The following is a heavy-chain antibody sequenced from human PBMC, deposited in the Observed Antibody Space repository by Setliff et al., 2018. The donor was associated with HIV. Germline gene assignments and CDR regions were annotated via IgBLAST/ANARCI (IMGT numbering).Heavy chain of an antibody. D-gene: IGHD1-26*01. CDR2: IYHSGST. Sequence: SETLSLTCTVSGGSIRSDYWNWIRQPPGKELEWIGNIYHSGSTNYNPSLKSRAAISVDRSKRHFFLKLRSVTAADTAVYYCARQWAERVMDVWGNGTTVTVSS. V-gene: IGHV4-59*08. J-gene: IGHJ6*03. CDR3: ARQWAERVMDV. CDR1: GGSIRSDY.